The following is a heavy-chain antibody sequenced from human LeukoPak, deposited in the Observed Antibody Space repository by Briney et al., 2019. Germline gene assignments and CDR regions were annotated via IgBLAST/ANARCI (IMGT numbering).Heavy chain of an antibody. D-gene: IGHD6-19*01. CDR2: IYTSGST. J-gene: IGHJ4*02. Sequence: GSLRLSCAASGFTFSSYGMSWNRQPAGKGLEWIGRIYTSGSTNYNPSLKSRVTMSVDTSKNQFSLKLSSVTAADTAVYYCARVSGAVAVWWGQGTLVTVSS. CDR3: ARVSGAVAVW. V-gene: IGHV4-4*07. CDR1: GFTFSSYG.